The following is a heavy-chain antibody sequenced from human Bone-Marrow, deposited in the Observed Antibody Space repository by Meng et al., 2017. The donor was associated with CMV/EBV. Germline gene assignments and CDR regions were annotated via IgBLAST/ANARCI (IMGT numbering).Heavy chain of an antibody. CDR1: GYTFTNYN. CDR3: AREGIMVFGVATYGLDV. D-gene: IGHD3-3*01. J-gene: IGHJ6*02. Sequence: ASVKVSCKASGYTFTNYNLDWVRQAPGQGLEWMGWISANNGNTNYAQKFQGRVIMTTDTSTSTAYMEVRSLRPDDTAVYYCAREGIMVFGVATYGLDVWGQGTTVTVSS. CDR2: ISANNGNT. V-gene: IGHV1-18*01.